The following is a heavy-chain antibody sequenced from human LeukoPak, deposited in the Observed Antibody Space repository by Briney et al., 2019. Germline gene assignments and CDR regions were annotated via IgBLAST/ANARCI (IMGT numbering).Heavy chain of an antibody. D-gene: IGHD4-11*01. CDR2: INPNSGGT. CDR1: GYTFTGYY. Sequence: GASVRVSCKASGYTFTGYYMHWVRQAPGQGLEWMGWINPNSGGTNYAQKFQGRVTMTRDTSISTAYMELSRLRSDDTAVYYCARVGGRGSNSMNYWGQGTLVTVSS. CDR3: ARVGGRGSNSMNY. J-gene: IGHJ4*02. V-gene: IGHV1-2*02.